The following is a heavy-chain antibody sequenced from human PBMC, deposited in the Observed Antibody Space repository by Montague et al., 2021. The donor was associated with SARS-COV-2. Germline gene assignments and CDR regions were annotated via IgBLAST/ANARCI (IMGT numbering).Heavy chain of an antibody. CDR2: INHSGTA. D-gene: IGHD2-2*01. CDR3: AKEREVVRAARSLVAFDL. V-gene: IGHV4-34*01. J-gene: IGHJ3*01. CDR1: GGSFSVYY. Sequence: SETLSLTCAVYGGSFSVYYWSWLRQSPRSGLGWNAEINHSGTANYNPSLKSRVSISVDTSKNQFTLKLTSVTAADTAMYCCAKEREVVRAARSLVAFDLWGQGTMVTVSS.